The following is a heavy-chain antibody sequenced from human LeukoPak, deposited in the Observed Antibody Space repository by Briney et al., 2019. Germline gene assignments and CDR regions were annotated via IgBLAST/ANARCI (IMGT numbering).Heavy chain of an antibody. V-gene: IGHV1-46*01. CDR2: ISPSGGST. CDR3: ARGSMTTVTTLVFDAFDI. Sequence: ASVKVSCKAFGYTFTRYYMHWVRQAPGQGPEWMGVISPSGGSTTYAQKFQGRVTLTRDMSTSTDYLELSSLRSEDTAVYYCARGSMTTVTTLVFDAFDIWGQGTMVTVSS. CDR1: GYTFTRYY. D-gene: IGHD4-17*01. J-gene: IGHJ3*02.